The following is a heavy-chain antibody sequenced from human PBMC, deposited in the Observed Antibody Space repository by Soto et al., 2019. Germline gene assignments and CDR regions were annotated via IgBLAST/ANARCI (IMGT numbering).Heavy chain of an antibody. Sequence: QVQLVQSGAEVKKPGASVKVSCKASGYTFTSYGISWVRQAPGQGLEWMGWISAYNGNTNYAQKLQGRVTMTTDTSTSTAYMELRSLRSDDTAVYYCARDTVPWDTMIPGLVWFDPWGQGTLVTVSS. J-gene: IGHJ5*02. CDR3: ARDTVPWDTMIPGLVWFDP. V-gene: IGHV1-18*01. CDR1: GYTFTSYG. CDR2: ISAYNGNT. D-gene: IGHD3-22*01.